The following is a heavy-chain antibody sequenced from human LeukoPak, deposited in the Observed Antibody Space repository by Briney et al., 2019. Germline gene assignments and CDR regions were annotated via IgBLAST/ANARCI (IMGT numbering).Heavy chain of an antibody. CDR1: GFTFSNYW. Sequence: GGSLRLSCAASGFTFSNYWMHWVRQVPGKGLVWVSRIDDDGRDTTYADSVKGRFTISRDNAKNTLYLQMNSLRAEDTAVYYCARDAYGSGTDYWGQGTLVTVSS. CDR2: IDDDGRDT. CDR3: ARDAYGSGTDY. J-gene: IGHJ4*02. V-gene: IGHV3-74*01. D-gene: IGHD3-10*01.